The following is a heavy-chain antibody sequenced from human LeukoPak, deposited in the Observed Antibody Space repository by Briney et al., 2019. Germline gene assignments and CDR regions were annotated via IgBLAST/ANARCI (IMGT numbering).Heavy chain of an antibody. Sequence: SETLSLTCTVSGGSISSGSYYWSWIRQPAGKGLEWIGRIYTSGSTNYNPSLKSRVTISVDTSKNQFSLKLSPVTAADTAVYYCAKTSLRSGRSLNYYFDYWGQGTLVTVSS. V-gene: IGHV4-61*02. CDR1: GGSISSGSYY. CDR3: AKTSLRSGRSLNYYFDY. D-gene: IGHD1-26*01. J-gene: IGHJ4*02. CDR2: IYTSGST.